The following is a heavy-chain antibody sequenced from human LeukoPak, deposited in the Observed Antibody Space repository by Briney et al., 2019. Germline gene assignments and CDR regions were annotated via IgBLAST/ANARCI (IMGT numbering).Heavy chain of an antibody. D-gene: IGHD2-2*01. Sequence: PGGSLRLSCAAPGFTFSSYSMNWVCQAPGKGLEWVSYISSSSSTIYYADSVKGRFTISRDNAKNSLYLQMNSLRDEDTAVYYCARGVGYCSGTNCQLDYWGQGTLVTVSS. CDR3: ARGVGYCSGTNCQLDY. CDR2: ISSSSSTI. V-gene: IGHV3-48*02. CDR1: GFTFSSYS. J-gene: IGHJ4*02.